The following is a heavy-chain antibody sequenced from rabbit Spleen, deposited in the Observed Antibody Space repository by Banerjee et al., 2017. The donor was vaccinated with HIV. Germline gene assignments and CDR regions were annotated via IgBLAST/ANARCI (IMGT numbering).Heavy chain of an antibody. V-gene: IGHV1S40*01. CDR2: IAAGSAGTT. J-gene: IGHJ4*01. CDR3: ARFYAGYGDFGYAAM. CDR1: GFSFSSGYY. Sequence: QSLEESGGDLVKPGTSLTLTCKASGFSFSSGYYMCWVRQAPGKGLEWIACIAAGSAGTTYYASWAKGRFTISKTSSTTVTLQMTSLTAADTATYFCARFYAGYGDFGYAAMWGPGTLVTVS. D-gene: IGHD7-1*01.